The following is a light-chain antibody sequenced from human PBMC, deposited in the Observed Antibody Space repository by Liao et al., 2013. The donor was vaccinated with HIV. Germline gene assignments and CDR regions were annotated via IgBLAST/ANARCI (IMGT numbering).Light chain of an antibody. Sequence: SYELTQPPSVSVAPGQTARITCGGDYIGSKTVHWYQQKPGQAPVLVIYQDSKRPSGIPERFSGSNSGNTATLTISGTQAMDEADYYCQAWDSSTAGVVFGGGTKLTVL. V-gene: IGLV3-9*01. J-gene: IGLJ2*01. CDR3: QAWDSSTAGVV. CDR1: YIGSKT. CDR2: QDS.